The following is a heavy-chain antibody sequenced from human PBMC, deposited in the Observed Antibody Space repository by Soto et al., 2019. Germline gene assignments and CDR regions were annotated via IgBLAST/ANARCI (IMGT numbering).Heavy chain of an antibody. D-gene: IGHD2-15*01. J-gene: IGHJ4*02. V-gene: IGHV3-30*03. CDR1: GFTFSSYG. Sequence: GSLRLSCAASGFTFSSYGMHWVRQAPGKGLEWVAVISYDGSNKYYADSVKGRFTISRDNSKNTLYLQMNSLRAEDTAVYYCVIDCSGGSCVVDYWGQGTLVTVSS. CDR2: ISYDGSNK. CDR3: VIDCSGGSCVVDY.